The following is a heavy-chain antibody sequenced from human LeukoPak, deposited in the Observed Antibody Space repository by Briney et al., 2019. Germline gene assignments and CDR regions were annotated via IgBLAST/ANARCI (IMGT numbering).Heavy chain of an antibody. Sequence: GGSLRLSCAASGFPFSSYSMNWVRQAPGKGLEWVSSISSSSSYIYYADSVKGRFTVSRDNAKNSLYLQMNSLRAEDTAVYYCARASWSSVSVVGDTYMDVWGKGTTVTVSS. CDR1: GFPFSSYS. D-gene: IGHD2-15*01. CDR2: ISSSSSYI. V-gene: IGHV3-21*01. J-gene: IGHJ6*03. CDR3: ARASWSSVSVVGDTYMDV.